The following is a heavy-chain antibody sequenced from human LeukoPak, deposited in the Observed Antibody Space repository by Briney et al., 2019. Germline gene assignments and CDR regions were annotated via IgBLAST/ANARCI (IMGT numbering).Heavy chain of an antibody. CDR1: GFTFSDYY. J-gene: IGHJ4*02. CDR2: ISSSGSTM. CDR3: ARDEIAVAVDC. D-gene: IGHD6-19*01. V-gene: IGHV3-11*01. Sequence: GGSLRLSCAASGFTFSDYYMSWIRQAPGKGLEWVSYISSSGSTMYYADSVKGRFTISRDNAKNSLYLQMNSLRAEDTAVYYCARDEIAVAVDCWGQGTLVTVSS.